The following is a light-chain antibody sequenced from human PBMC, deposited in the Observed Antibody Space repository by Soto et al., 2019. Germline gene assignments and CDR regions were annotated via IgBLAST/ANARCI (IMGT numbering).Light chain of an antibody. J-gene: IGKJ4*01. CDR1: QNVYNN. CDR2: DAS. V-gene: IGKV3-15*01. CDR3: QQCRNWPLT. Sequence: EIVMTQSPATLSVSPGEGATLSCKACQNVYNNLAWYQQRPGQPPRLLIYDASTRATGISARFSGSGYGRAFTLTVSSLQSEDFAVYFCQQCRNWPLTFGGGTKVEIK.